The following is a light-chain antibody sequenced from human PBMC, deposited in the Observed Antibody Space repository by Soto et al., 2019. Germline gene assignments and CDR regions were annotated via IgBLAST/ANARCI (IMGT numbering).Light chain of an antibody. CDR1: STDIGAYNY. V-gene: IGLV2-14*01. J-gene: IGLJ1*01. CDR2: EVT. Sequence: SVLTQPASVSGSPGQSITISCTGTSTDIGAYNYVSWYQQHPGKAPKLLIYEVTNRPSGVSNRFSGSKSGNTASLTISGLQAEDEADYYCSSYTTSSTRVFETGTKVTVL. CDR3: SSYTTSSTRV.